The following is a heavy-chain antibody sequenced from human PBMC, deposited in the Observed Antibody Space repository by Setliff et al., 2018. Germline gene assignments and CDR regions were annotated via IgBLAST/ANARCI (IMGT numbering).Heavy chain of an antibody. V-gene: IGHV4-30-4*08. CDR2: IYYSGST. J-gene: IGHJ4*02. CDR1: GGSISSGDYY. CDR3: ARDRTDSSGHVDY. Sequence: PSETLSLTCTVSGGSISSGDYYWSWIRQPPGKGLEWIGYIYYSGSTYYNPSLKSRVTISVDTSKNQFSLKLSPVTAADTAVYYCARDRTDSSGHVDYWGQGTLVTVSS. D-gene: IGHD3-22*01.